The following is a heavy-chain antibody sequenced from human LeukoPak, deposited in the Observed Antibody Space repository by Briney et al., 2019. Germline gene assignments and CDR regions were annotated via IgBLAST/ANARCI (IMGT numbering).Heavy chain of an antibody. CDR1: GFTFSSYA. J-gene: IGHJ4*02. CDR3: ARGTVTTTSHFDY. CDR2: ISGSGGST. D-gene: IGHD4-11*01. V-gene: IGHV3-23*01. Sequence: GGSLRLSCAASGFTFSSYAMSWVRQAPGKGLEWVSAISGSGGSTYYADSVKGRFTISRDNSRNTLYLQMNSLRAEDTAVYYCARGTVTTTSHFDYWGQGTLVTVSS.